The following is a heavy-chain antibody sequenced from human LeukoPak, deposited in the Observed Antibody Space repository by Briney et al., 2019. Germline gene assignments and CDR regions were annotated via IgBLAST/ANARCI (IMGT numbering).Heavy chain of an antibody. CDR2: IYYSGST. Sequence: PSETLSLTCTVSGGSISSYYWSWIRQPPGKGLEWIGYIYYSGSTNHNPSLKSRVTISVDTSKNQFSLKLSSVTAADTAVYYCARHYSNYGWFDPWGQGTLVTVSS. D-gene: IGHD4-11*01. CDR1: GGSISSYY. V-gene: IGHV4-59*08. CDR3: ARHYSNYGWFDP. J-gene: IGHJ5*02.